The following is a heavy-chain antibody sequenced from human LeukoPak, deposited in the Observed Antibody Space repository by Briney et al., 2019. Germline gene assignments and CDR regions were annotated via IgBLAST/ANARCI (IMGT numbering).Heavy chain of an antibody. CDR3: ARGYGSGWYDY. CDR1: GFTFSSYW. CDR2: IKQDGSEK. D-gene: IGHD6-19*01. J-gene: IGHJ4*02. Sequence: GGSLRLSCAASGFTFSSYWMSWVRQAPGKGLEWVANIKQDGSEKYYVDPVKGRFTISRDNAKNSLYLQMNSLRAEDTAVYYCARGYGSGWYDYWGQGTLVTVSS. V-gene: IGHV3-7*05.